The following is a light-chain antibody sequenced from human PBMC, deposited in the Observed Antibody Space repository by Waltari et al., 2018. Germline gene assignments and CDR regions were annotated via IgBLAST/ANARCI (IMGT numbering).Light chain of an antibody. Sequence: QSVLTQPPSVSGAPGQRVTISCTGSSSSIGAGYDVNWYQQLPGTAPKLLIYGNNDRPSGVPDRFSGSNAGTSASLAITGLQAEDEAEYYCQSYDSSLSGSVFGGGTILTVL. J-gene: IGLJ2*01. V-gene: IGLV1-40*01. CDR3: QSYDSSLSGSV. CDR1: SSSIGAGYD. CDR2: GNN.